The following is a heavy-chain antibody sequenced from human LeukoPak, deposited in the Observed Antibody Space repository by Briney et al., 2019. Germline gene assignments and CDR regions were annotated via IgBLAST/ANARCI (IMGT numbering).Heavy chain of an antibody. V-gene: IGHV3-64D*06. Sequence: PGESLRLSCSASGFTFSSYAMQWVRQAPGKGLEFVSGISSNGGSTYYTDPVKGRLTISRDNSKNTVYLQMSSLRPEDTAVYFCVKRLNNYFDYWGQGTLVTVSS. CDR2: ISSNGGST. CDR1: GFTFSSYA. D-gene: IGHD4/OR15-4a*01. J-gene: IGHJ4*02. CDR3: VKRLNNYFDY.